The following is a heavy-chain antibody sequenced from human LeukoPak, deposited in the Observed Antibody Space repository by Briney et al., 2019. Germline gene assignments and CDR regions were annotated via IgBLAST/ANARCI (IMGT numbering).Heavy chain of an antibody. Sequence: GGSLRLSCTVSGFTFISFTMNWVRQGPGKGLEWVASISNSGDYISYADSLKGRFTISRDNAKNSLFLQMSSLRAEDTAVYYCAREMYAGWYFAFDIWGQGTMVTVSS. J-gene: IGHJ3*02. D-gene: IGHD6-19*01. CDR3: AREMYAGWYFAFDI. CDR1: GFTFISFT. V-gene: IGHV3-21*01. CDR2: ISNSGDYI.